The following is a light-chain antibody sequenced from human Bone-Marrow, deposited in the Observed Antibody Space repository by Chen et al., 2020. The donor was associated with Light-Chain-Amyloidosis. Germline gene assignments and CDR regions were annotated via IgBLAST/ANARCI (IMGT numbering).Light chain of an antibody. V-gene: IGLV1-40*01. CDR2: SNN. CDR1: SSNLGAGYD. J-gene: IGLJ1*01. Sequence: QSVLTQPPSVSGAPGQRVTISCTGSSSNLGAGYDVHWYQQLPGTAPKLLMYSNNNRPSGVPDRFSASKSGTSASLASTGLQTEDEADYVCQSYDSSVFYVFGTGTKVTVL. CDR3: QSYDSSVFYV.